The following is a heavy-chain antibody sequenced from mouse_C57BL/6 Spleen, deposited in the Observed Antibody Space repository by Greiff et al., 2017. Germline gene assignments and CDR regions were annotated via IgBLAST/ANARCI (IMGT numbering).Heavy chain of an antibody. Sequence: EVKLMESGGGLVKPGGSLKLSCAASGFTFSSYAMSWVRQTPEKRLEWVATISDGGSYTYYPDNVKGRFTISRDNAKNNLYLQMSHLKSEDTAMYYCARDYYGSSSDYFDYWGQGTTLTVSS. CDR3: ARDYYGSSSDYFDY. CDR1: GFTFSSYA. CDR2: ISDGGSYT. V-gene: IGHV5-4*03. J-gene: IGHJ2*01. D-gene: IGHD1-1*01.